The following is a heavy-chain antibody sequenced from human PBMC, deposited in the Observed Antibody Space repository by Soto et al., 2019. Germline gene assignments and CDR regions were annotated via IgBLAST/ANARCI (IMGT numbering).Heavy chain of an antibody. Sequence: QVQLQQWGAGLLKPSETLSLTCAVYGGSFSGYYWSWIRQPPGKGLEWLGEINHSGRTNYNPSLKSRVTISVDPSKKQLDLDLSSVTAADTAVYDCARGRNDFWSGYYPDAEYFQHWGQGTLVTVSS. CDR3: ARGRNDFWSGYYPDAEYFQH. CDR1: GGSFSGYY. J-gene: IGHJ1*01. V-gene: IGHV4-34*01. CDR2: INHSGRT. D-gene: IGHD3-3*01.